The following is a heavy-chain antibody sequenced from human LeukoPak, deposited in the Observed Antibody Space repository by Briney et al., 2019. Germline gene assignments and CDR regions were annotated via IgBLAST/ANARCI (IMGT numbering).Heavy chain of an antibody. CDR2: ISSSSNTI. CDR3: ARDQGGSSSNRFDY. J-gene: IGHJ4*02. CDR1: GFTFSSYS. V-gene: IGHV3-48*02. D-gene: IGHD6-13*01. Sequence: GGSLRLSCAASGFTFSSYSMNWVRQAPGKGLEWVSYISSSSNTIYYADSVKGRFTISRDNAKNSLYLQMNSLRDEDTAVYYCARDQGGSSSNRFDYWGQGTLVTVSS.